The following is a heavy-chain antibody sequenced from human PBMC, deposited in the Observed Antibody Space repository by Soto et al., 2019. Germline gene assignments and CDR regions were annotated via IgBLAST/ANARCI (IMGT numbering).Heavy chain of an antibody. Sequence: ASVKVSCKASGYTFTSYYMHWVRQAPGQGLEWMGIINPSGGSTSYAQKFQGRVTMTRDTSTSTVYMELSSLRSEDTAVYYCARCSTGGFLEWLLYVGNFDYWGQGTLVTVSS. CDR1: GYTFTSYY. J-gene: IGHJ4*02. V-gene: IGHV1-46*03. CDR3: ARCSTGGFLEWLLYVGNFDY. CDR2: INPSGGST. D-gene: IGHD3-3*01.